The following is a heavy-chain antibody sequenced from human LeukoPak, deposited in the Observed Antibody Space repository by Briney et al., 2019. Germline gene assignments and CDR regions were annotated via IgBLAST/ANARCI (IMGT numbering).Heavy chain of an antibody. J-gene: IGHJ6*03. Sequence: SETLSLTCTVSGGSISSYYWSWIRQPPGQGLEWMGYIYYSGSTNYNPSLKSRVTISVDTSKNQFSLKLSSVTAADTAVYYCARAYGPRYYYYMDVWGKGTTVTVSS. D-gene: IGHD3-10*01. CDR3: ARAYGPRYYYYMDV. CDR1: GGSISSYY. V-gene: IGHV4-59*01. CDR2: IYYSGST.